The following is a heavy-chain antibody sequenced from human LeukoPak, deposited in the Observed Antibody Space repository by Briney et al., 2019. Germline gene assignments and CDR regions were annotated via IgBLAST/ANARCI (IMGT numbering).Heavy chain of an antibody. CDR2: VYYTGST. CDR1: GGSFSGYY. CDR3: ARQEIGLRSFDP. J-gene: IGHJ5*02. V-gene: IGHV4-34*01. Sequence: PSETLSLTCAVYGGSFSGYYWSWIRQPPGKNLGWLGSVYYTGSTHNNPSLKSRVTISVDTSKNQFSLNLSSVTAADTAVYYCARQEIGLRSFDPWGQGTLVTVSS. D-gene: IGHD3/OR15-3a*01.